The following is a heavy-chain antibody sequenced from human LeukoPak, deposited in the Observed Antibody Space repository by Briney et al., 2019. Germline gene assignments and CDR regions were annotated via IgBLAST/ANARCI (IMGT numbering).Heavy chain of an antibody. CDR1: GYDFTAYK. D-gene: IGHD2-15*01. Sequence: GASVKASCKASGYDFTAYKIHWVRLAPGQGLEWMGWVNPDTSATYLSQKFQARFTMTRDASINTIYMELSRLKSDDTAVYYCARDALYYGLDVWGLGTTVSVSS. CDR2: VNPDTSAT. J-gene: IGHJ6*02. V-gene: IGHV1-2*02. CDR3: ARDALYYGLDV.